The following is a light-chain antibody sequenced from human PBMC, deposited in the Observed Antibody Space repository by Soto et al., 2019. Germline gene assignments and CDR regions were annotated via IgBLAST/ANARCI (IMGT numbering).Light chain of an antibody. J-gene: IGKJ4*01. Sequence: DIVMTQSPAPLSVSPGERATLSCRASQSVSSNLAWYQQKPGQAPRLLIYGASSRATGIPDRFSGSWSGTDCTLTISRLEPEDVAVYYCQQYGSSPLTLGGGTKVDIK. CDR1: QSVSSN. V-gene: IGKV3-20*01. CDR3: QQYGSSPLT. CDR2: GAS.